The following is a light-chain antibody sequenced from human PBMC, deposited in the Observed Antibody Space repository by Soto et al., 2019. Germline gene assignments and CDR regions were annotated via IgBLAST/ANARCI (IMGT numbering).Light chain of an antibody. CDR1: QSISSS. Sequence: DIQMTQSPSSLSASVGETITITCRASQSISSSLNWFQHSPGQPPKLLLFAASNLHAGVPPRFSGSGSGTSFRLTIRSLKPEDLATYYGQQSFNLPRTVGPGTKFDIK. J-gene: IGKJ1*01. V-gene: IGKV1-39*01. CDR3: QQSFNLPRT. CDR2: AAS.